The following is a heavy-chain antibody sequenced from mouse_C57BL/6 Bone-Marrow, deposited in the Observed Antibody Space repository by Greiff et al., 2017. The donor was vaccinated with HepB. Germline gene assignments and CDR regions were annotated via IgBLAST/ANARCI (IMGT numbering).Heavy chain of an antibody. Sequence: VQGVESGAELVKPGASVKLSCKASGYTFTEYTIHWVKQRSGQGLEWIGWFYPGSGSIKYNEKFKDKATLTADKSSSTVYMELSRLTSEDSAVYFCARHEDRDDGSMYYFDYWGQGTTLTVSS. CDR1: GYTFTEYT. J-gene: IGHJ2*01. CDR3: ARHEDRDDGSMYYFDY. V-gene: IGHV1-62-2*01. CDR2: FYPGSGSI. D-gene: IGHD2-3*01.